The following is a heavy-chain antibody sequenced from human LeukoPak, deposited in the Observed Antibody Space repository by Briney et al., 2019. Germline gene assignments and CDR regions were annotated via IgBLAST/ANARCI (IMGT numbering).Heavy chain of an antibody. V-gene: IGHV3-9*03. D-gene: IGHD6-19*01. CDR1: GFTFDDYA. CDR2: ISWNSGSI. Sequence: GGSLRLSCAASGFTFDDYAMHWVRHAPGKGLEWVSGISWNSGSIGYADSVKGRFTISRDNAKNSLYLQMNSLRAEDMALYYCAKAVIGGAMAGILDYWGQGTLVTVSS. J-gene: IGHJ4*02. CDR3: AKAVIGGAMAGILDY.